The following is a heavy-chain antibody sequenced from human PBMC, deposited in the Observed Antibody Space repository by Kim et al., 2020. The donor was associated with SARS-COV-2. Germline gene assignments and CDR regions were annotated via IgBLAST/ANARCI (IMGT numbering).Heavy chain of an antibody. Sequence: GGSLRLSCAASGFTFSSYGMHWVRQAPGKGLEWVAVISYDGSNKYYADSVKGRFTISRDNSKNTLYLQMNSLRAEDTAVYYCAKSLYSGSFKDFDYWGQGTLVTVSS. J-gene: IGHJ4*02. D-gene: IGHD1-26*01. CDR2: ISYDGSNK. CDR3: AKSLYSGSFKDFDY. V-gene: IGHV3-30*18. CDR1: GFTFSSYG.